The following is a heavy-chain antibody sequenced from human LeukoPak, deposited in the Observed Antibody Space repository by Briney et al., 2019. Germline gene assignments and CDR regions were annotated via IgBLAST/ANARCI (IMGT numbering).Heavy chain of an antibody. CDR1: GFTFSSYG. CDR2: IRYDGSNK. Sequence: PGGSLRLSCAASGFTFSSYGMHWVRQAPGKGLEWVAFIRYDGSNKYYADSVKGRFTISRDNSKNTLYLQMNSLRTEDMALYYCAKDARPYDSSAYCTSWGQGTLVTVSS. D-gene: IGHD3-22*01. V-gene: IGHV3-30*02. CDR3: AKDARPYDSSAYCTS. J-gene: IGHJ4*02.